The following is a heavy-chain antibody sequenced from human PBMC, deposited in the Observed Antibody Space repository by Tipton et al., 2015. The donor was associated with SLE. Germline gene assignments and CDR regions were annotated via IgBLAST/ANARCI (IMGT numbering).Heavy chain of an antibody. CDR1: GGSITGHY. CDR2: IHDSGRT. J-gene: IGHJ5*02. Sequence: TLSLTCTVSGGSITGHYWSWIRQPPGKGLEWIGFIHDSGRTNYNTSLKSRLTISIDTSKNQFSLKLNSVTAADTALYYCARYTSTWLETWGPGTLVTVSS. V-gene: IGHV4-59*11. D-gene: IGHD1-14*01. CDR3: ARYTSTWLET.